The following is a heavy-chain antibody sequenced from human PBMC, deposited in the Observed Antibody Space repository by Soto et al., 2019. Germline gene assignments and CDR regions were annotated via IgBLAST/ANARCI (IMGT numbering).Heavy chain of an antibody. CDR2: ISHIGSV. Sequence: QVLLQESGPGLVQPSGTLSLSCVVSGVSISSNYYWGWVRQPPGKGLEWLGDISHIGSVHYNPSLKSRVTISMDKSQNQFSLKVNSVTAADTAVYYCARSFGWYAIDYWGQGTLVIVSS. D-gene: IGHD6-19*01. J-gene: IGHJ4*02. V-gene: IGHV4-4*02. CDR3: ARSFGWYAIDY. CDR1: GVSISSNYY.